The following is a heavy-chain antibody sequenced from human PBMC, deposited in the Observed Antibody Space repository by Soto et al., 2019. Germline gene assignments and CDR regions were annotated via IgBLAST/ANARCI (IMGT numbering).Heavy chain of an antibody. D-gene: IGHD3-9*01. J-gene: IGHJ6*03. CDR1: GYTFTSYA. V-gene: IGHV1-3*01. CDR3: AGGMNYDILTGYTPPYYYMDV. CDR2: INAGNGNT. Sequence: GASVKVSCKASGYTFTSYAMHWVRQAPGQRLEWMGWINAGNGNTKYSQKFQGRVTITRDTSASTAYMELSSLRSEDTAVYYCAGGMNYDILTGYTPPYYYMDVWGKGTTVTVSS.